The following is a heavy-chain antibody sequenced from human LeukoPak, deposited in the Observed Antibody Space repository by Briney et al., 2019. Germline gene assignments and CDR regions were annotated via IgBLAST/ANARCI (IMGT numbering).Heavy chain of an antibody. Sequence: SETLSLTCSVSGGSISGHYWTWIRQPPGKGLEWIGQIHYTGKPDYNPSLKSRITISVDTSKNQVSLQVSAVTAADSAIYYCARFGVDYDMDVWGHGTTVTVFS. CDR1: GGSISGHY. CDR3: ARFGVDYDMDV. D-gene: IGHD3-16*01. V-gene: IGHV4-59*11. CDR2: IHYTGKP. J-gene: IGHJ6*02.